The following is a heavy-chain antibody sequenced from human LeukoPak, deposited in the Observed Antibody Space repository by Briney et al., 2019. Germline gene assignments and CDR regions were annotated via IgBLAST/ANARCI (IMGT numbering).Heavy chain of an antibody. J-gene: IGHJ4*02. CDR3: AKDRLTVTSPKGY. CDR2: ISGSGGST. CDR1: GFSVSNNY. D-gene: IGHD4-17*01. Sequence: AGGSLRLSCAASGFSVSNNYMNWVRQASGKGLEWVSAISGSGGSTYYADSVKGRFTISRDNSKNTLYLQMNSLRAEDTAVYYCAKDRLTVTSPKGYWGQGTLVTVSS. V-gene: IGHV3-23*01.